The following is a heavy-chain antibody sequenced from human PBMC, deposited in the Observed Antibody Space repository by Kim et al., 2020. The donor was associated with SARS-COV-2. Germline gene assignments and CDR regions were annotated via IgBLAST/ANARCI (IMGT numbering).Heavy chain of an antibody. D-gene: IGHD1-1*01. Sequence: GGSLRLSCAASGFTFSSYAMHWVRQAPGKGLEWVAVISYDGSNKYYADSVKGRFTISRDNSKNTLYLQMNSLRAEDTAVYYCAREFLGNWNDEANDAFDIWGQGTMVTVSS. CDR3: AREFLGNWNDEANDAFDI. V-gene: IGHV3-30*04. CDR1: GFTFSSYA. CDR2: ISYDGSNK. J-gene: IGHJ3*02.